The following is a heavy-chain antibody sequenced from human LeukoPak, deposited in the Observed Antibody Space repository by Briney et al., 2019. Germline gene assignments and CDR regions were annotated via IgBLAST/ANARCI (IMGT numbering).Heavy chain of an antibody. Sequence: ASVKVSCKTSGYSFILYGISWVRQAPGQGPEWMGWISTSTGDTKYTQKFQGRVTLTTDTSTSTAYMELSSLRSDDTAVYYCARGGSSDYYMDVWGKGTTVIISS. D-gene: IGHD3-22*01. CDR3: ARGGSSDYYMDV. CDR1: GYSFILYG. CDR2: ISTSTGDT. V-gene: IGHV1-18*01. J-gene: IGHJ6*03.